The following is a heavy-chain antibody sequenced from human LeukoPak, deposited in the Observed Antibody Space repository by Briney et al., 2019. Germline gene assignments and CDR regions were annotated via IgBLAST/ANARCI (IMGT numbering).Heavy chain of an antibody. V-gene: IGHV1-2*02. CDR2: INPNSGGT. CDR1: GYTFTGYY. J-gene: IGHJ5*02. D-gene: IGHD3-10*01. CDR3: ARVAEGVFFGELFEAWFDP. Sequence: ASVKVSCNASGYTFTGYYMHWVRQAPGQGLEWMGWINPNSGGTNYAQKFQGRVTMTRDTSISTAYMELSRLRSDDTAVYYCARVAEGVFFGELFEAWFDPWGQGTLVTVSS.